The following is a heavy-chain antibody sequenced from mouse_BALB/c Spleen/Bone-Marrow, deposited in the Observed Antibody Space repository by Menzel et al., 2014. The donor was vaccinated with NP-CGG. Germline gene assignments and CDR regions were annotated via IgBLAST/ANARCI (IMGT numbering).Heavy chain of an antibody. CDR1: GFTFSSYT. CDR2: TSSGGSYT. V-gene: IGHV5-6-4*01. Sequence: EVKLMESGGGLVKPGGSLKLSCAASGFTFSSYTMSWVRQTPEKRLEWVATTSSGGSYTYYPDSVKGRFTIPRDNAKNTLYLQMSSLKSGDTAMYYCTRDDYDGAWFAYWGQGTLVTVSA. CDR3: TRDDYDGAWFAY. D-gene: IGHD2-4*01. J-gene: IGHJ3*01.